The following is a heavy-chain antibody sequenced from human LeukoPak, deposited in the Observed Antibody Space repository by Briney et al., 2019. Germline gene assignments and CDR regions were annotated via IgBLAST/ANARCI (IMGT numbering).Heavy chain of an antibody. Sequence: GASVKVSCKASGYTFTSYGISWVRQAPGQGLEWMGWISAYNGNTNYAQKLQGRVTMTTDTSTSTAYMELRSLRSDDTAVYYCARYYDFWSGYYPIDYWGQGTLVTVSS. V-gene: IGHV1-18*01. CDR2: ISAYNGNT. J-gene: IGHJ4*02. CDR1: GYTFTSYG. D-gene: IGHD3-3*01. CDR3: ARYYDFWSGYYPIDY.